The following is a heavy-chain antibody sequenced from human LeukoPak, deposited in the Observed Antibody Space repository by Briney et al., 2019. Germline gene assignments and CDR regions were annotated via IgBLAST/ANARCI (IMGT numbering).Heavy chain of an antibody. CDR1: GGSISSSSYY. D-gene: IGHD1-14*01. J-gene: IGHJ4*02. CDR3: ASMNQFDY. Sequence: PSETLSLTCTVSGGSISSSSYYWGWIRQPPGKGLEWIGSIYYSGSTYYNPSLKSRVTISVDTSKNQFSLKLSSVTAADTAVYYCASMNQFDYWGQGTLVTVSS. CDR2: IYYSGST. V-gene: IGHV4-39*07.